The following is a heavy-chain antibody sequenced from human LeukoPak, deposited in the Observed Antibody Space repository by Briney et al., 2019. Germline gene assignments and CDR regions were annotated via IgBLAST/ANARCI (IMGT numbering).Heavy chain of an antibody. CDR2: ISTYNGNT. J-gene: IGHJ3*02. Sequence: ASVKVSCKASGYTFTGYYLHWVRQAPGQGLEWMGWISTYNGNTNYAQKLQGRVTMTTDTSTSTAYMELRSLRSDDTAVYYCARWRQYHGGNINDAFDIWGQGTMVTVSS. CDR1: GYTFTGYY. D-gene: IGHD4-23*01. CDR3: ARWRQYHGGNINDAFDI. V-gene: IGHV1-18*04.